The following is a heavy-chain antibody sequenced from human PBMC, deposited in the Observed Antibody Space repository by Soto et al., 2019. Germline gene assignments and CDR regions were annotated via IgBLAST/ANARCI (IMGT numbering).Heavy chain of an antibody. Sequence: PGGSLRLSCAASGFTFDDYAMHWVRQAPGKGLEWVSGISWNSGSIGYADSVKGRFTISRDNAKNSLYLQMNSLRAEDTALYYCEKAIYDFLPAPIYGAQETLVTVS. CDR3: EKAIYDFLPAPIY. J-gene: IGHJ4*02. CDR1: GFTFDDYA. V-gene: IGHV3-9*01. CDR2: ISWNSGSI. D-gene: IGHD3-9*01.